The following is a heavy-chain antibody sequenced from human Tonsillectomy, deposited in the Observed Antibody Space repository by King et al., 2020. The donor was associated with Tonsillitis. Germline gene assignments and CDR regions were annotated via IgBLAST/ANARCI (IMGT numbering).Heavy chain of an antibody. CDR1: GFTFSSYG. V-gene: IGHV3-33*08. CDR2: IWYDGSNK. J-gene: IGHJ6*03. D-gene: IGHD3-22*01. Sequence: VQLVESGGGVVQPGRSLRLSCAASGFTFSSYGMHWVRQAPGKGLEWVAVIWYDGSNKYYADSVKGRFTISRDNSKNTLYLQMNSLRAEDTAVYYCARGGFDSSGYYSTYYYYYYMDVWGNGTTVTVSS. CDR3: ARGGFDSSGYYSTYYYYYYMDV.